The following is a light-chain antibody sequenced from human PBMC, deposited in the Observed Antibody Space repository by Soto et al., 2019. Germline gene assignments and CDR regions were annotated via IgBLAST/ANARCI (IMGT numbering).Light chain of an antibody. V-gene: IGKV3D-15*01. CDR2: RAS. CDR1: QSVSNN. CDR3: QQYNNWPRAT. J-gene: IGKJ4*01. Sequence: EIVLTQSPGTLSLSPGERATLSCRASQSVSNNYVAWYQQKPGQAPRLLIFRASIKATGIPDRFSGSGSGTEFILTISSLQSEDFGIYYCQQYNNWPRATFGGGTRVEIK.